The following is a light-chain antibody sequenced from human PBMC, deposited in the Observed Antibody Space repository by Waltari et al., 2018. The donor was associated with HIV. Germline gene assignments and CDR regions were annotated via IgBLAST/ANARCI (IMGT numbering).Light chain of an antibody. CDR2: EVS. V-gene: IGLV2-14*01. CDR1: SSDVGGYNY. CDR3: SSYTSSNTLVV. Sequence: QSALTQPAPVSGSPGQSLTISCTGTSSDVGGYNYVSCYQQHPGKAPKLMIYEVSNRPSGVSNRFSGSKSGNTASLTISGLQAEDEADYYCSSYTSSNTLVVFGGGTKLTVL. J-gene: IGLJ2*01.